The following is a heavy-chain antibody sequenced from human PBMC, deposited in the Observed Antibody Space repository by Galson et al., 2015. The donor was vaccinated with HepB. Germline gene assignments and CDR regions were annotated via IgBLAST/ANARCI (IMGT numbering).Heavy chain of an antibody. CDR3: TTTPRSDSSGWFNLRYYNYYYMDV. CDR2: IKSKAAGGTT. D-gene: IGHD6-19*01. V-gene: IGHV3-15*07. CDR1: GFTFSSYA. J-gene: IGHJ6*03. Sequence: SLRLSCAASGFTFSSYAMHWVRRAPGKGLEWVGRIKSKAAGGTTDYAAPVKGRFTISRDDSKNTLFLQMNSLKTEDTAVYYCTTTPRSDSSGWFNLRYYNYYYMDVWGKGTAVTVSS.